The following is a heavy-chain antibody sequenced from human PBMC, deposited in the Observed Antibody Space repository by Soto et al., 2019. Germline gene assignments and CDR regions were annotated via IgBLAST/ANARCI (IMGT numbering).Heavy chain of an antibody. Sequence: ASVKVSCTASGYTFTSYDINWVRQATGQGLEWMGWMNPNSGNTGYAQKFQGRVTMTRNTSISTAYMELSSLRSEDTAVYYCARGQRYDFWSGYPYYFDYWGQGTLVTVSS. CDR2: MNPNSGNT. D-gene: IGHD3-3*01. CDR1: GYTFTSYD. J-gene: IGHJ4*02. V-gene: IGHV1-8*01. CDR3: ARGQRYDFWSGYPYYFDY.